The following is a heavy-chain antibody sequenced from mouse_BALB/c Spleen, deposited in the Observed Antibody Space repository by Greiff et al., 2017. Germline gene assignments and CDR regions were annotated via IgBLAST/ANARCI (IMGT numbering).Heavy chain of an antibody. CDR3: ARDPSLLLRGMDY. V-gene: IGHV5-6-3*01. D-gene: IGHD1-1*01. CDR1: GFTFSSYG. J-gene: IGHJ4*01. CDR2: INSNGGST. Sequence: EVQRVESGGGLVQPGGSLKLSCAASGFTFSSYGMSWVRQTPDKRLELVATINSNGGSTYYPDSVKGRFTISRDNAKNTLYLQMSSLKSEDTAMYYCARDPSLLLRGMDYWGQGTSVTVSS.